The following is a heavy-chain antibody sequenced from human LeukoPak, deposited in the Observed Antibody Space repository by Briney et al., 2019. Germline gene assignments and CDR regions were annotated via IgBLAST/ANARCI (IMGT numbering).Heavy chain of an antibody. CDR2: IHHSGRT. CDR1: GGSVSDTNW. D-gene: IGHD3-10*01. CDR3: ARNGEKYFDY. V-gene: IGHV4-4*02. J-gene: IGHJ4*02. Sequence: SETLALTCAVSGGSVSDTNWWSWVRQPPGKGLEWIAEIHHSGRTNYSPSLRSRVTISLDESKNQLSPHLNSVTAADTAVFYCARNGEKYFDYWGQGILVTVSS.